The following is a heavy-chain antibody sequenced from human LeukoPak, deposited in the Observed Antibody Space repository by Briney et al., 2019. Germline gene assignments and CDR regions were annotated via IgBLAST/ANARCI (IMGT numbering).Heavy chain of an antibody. CDR2: ISSSGTTI. CDR3: ARDRHKRGPAPFGY. CDR1: GFTLGNFG. Sequence: SGGSLTLSCAAAGFTLGNFGMGWDRQAQGEGRGWVSHISSSGTTIYYVDSVEGRFSISRDNAKHSLYLQMNSLGAEDAAVYYCARDRHKRGPAPFGYWGQGTLVTVSS. V-gene: IGHV3-48*01. J-gene: IGHJ4*02.